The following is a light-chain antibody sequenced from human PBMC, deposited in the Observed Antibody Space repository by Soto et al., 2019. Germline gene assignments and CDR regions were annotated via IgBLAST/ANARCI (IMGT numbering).Light chain of an antibody. V-gene: IGKV1-39*01. CDR2: AAS. CDR1: QSISSY. CDR3: QQSYS. Sequence: DIQMTQSPSSLSASVGDRVTITCRPSQSISSYLNWYQQKPGKAPKLLIYAASSLQSGVPSRFSGSGSGTDFTLTISSLQPEDFATYYCQQSYSFGQGTKLEIK. J-gene: IGKJ2*01.